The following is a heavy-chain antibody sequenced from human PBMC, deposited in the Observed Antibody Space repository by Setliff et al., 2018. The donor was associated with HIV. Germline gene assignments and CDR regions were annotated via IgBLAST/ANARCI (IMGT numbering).Heavy chain of an antibody. CDR2: INPNNGGT. CDR3: ARDFGGYCSSMSCPGLFDP. D-gene: IGHD2-2*01. Sequence: GASVKVSCKASGYTFTGYYMHWVRQAPGQGLEWMGWINPNNGGTNYAQKFWGRVTITTHESTSTAYMELSSLRSEDTAVYYCARDFGGYCSSMSCPGLFDPWGQGTLVTV. J-gene: IGHJ5*02. V-gene: IGHV1-2*02. CDR1: GYTFTGYY.